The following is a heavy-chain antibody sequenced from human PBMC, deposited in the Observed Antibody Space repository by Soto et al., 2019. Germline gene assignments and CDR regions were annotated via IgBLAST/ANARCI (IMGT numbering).Heavy chain of an antibody. J-gene: IGHJ6*03. V-gene: IGHV3-23*01. CDR2: ISGSGGST. CDR3: AKAPYSNYPDGLDYYYYYYMDV. D-gene: IGHD4-4*01. CDR1: GFTFSSYA. Sequence: GGSLRLSCAASGFTFSSYAMSWVRQAPGKGLEWVSAISGSGGSTYYADSVKGRFTISRDNSKNTLYLQMNSLRAEDTAVYYCAKAPYSNYPDGLDYYYYYYMDVWGKGTTVTVSS.